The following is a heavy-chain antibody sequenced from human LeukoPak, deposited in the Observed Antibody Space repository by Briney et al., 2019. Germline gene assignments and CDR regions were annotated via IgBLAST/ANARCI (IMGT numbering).Heavy chain of an antibody. CDR3: VSGYVDYGGNSH. Sequence: GGSLRLSCAASGFTFSNYWMHWVRQAPGMGLVWVSRINSDGSTTNYADSVKGRFTISRDNAKNTLYLQMNSLRAEDTAVYYCVSGYVDYGGNSHWGQGTLVTVSS. J-gene: IGHJ4*02. V-gene: IGHV3-74*01. CDR1: GFTFSNYW. CDR2: INSDGSTT. D-gene: IGHD4-23*01.